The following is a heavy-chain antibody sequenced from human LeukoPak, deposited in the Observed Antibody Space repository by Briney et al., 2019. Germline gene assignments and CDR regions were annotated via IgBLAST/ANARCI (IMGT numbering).Heavy chain of an antibody. J-gene: IGHJ5*02. V-gene: IGHV4-59*08. D-gene: IGHD6-19*01. Sequence: SETLSLTCTVSGGSISSYYWSWLRQPPGKGLEWIGYIYYSGSTNYNPSLKSRVTISVDTSKNQFSLKLSSVTAADTAVYYCARATSGYSSGWYNWFDPWGQGTLVTVSS. CDR2: IYYSGST. CDR3: ARATSGYSSGWYNWFDP. CDR1: GGSISSYY.